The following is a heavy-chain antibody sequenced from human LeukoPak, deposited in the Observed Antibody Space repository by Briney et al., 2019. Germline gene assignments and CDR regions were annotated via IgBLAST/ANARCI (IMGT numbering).Heavy chain of an antibody. Sequence: PSETLSLTCTVSGVSISNNYFYWAWIRQPPGKGLELIGYVHYTGSTFYNSSLKSRITISADTSQNQFSLSLTSVTAADTPVYYCAREGGPYRSLDYSGQGTLVTVSS. CDR3: AREGGPYRSLDY. CDR2: VHYTGST. V-gene: IGHV4-39*02. CDR1: GVSISNNYFY. J-gene: IGHJ4*02.